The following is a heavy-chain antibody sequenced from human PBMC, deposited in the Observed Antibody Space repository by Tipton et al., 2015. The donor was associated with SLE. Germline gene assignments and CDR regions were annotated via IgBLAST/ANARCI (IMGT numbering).Heavy chain of an antibody. J-gene: IGHJ3*01. CDR3: ARENVAADGGLDV. Sequence: TLSLTCIVSGGSISRGTYYWSWIRHHPRKGPEWIGYIYNSGGTYYNPSLKSRVTISIDTSRNQFSLNLNSVTAADTALYYCARENVAADGGLDVWGQGTMVTVSS. D-gene: IGHD6-13*01. V-gene: IGHV4-31*03. CDR2: IYNSGGT. CDR1: GGSISRGTYY.